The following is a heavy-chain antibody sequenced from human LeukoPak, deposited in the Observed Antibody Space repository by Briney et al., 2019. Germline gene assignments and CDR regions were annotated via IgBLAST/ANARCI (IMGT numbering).Heavy chain of an antibody. CDR2: INHSGST. CDR1: GGSFSGYY. CDR3: ARGYGIWFGELTRWFDP. D-gene: IGHD3-10*01. Sequence: SETLSLTCAVYGGSFSGYYWSWIRQPPGKGLEWIGEINHSGSTNYNPSLKSRVTISVDTSKNQFSLKLSSVTAVDTAVYYCARGYGIWFGELTRWFDPWGQGTLVTVSS. J-gene: IGHJ5*02. V-gene: IGHV4-34*01.